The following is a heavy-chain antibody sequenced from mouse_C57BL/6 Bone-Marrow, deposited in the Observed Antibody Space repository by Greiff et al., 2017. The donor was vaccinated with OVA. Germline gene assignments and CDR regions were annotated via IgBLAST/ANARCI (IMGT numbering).Heavy chain of an antibody. CDR1: GFTFSNYW. D-gene: IGHD2-5*01. CDR2: IRLKSDNYAT. J-gene: IGHJ3*01. V-gene: IGHV6-3*01. CDR3: TGRSNYGGFFAY. Sequence: EVMLVESGGGLVQPGGSMKLSCVASGFTFSNYWMNWVRQSPEKGLEWVAQIRLKSDNYATHYAESVKGRFTISRDDSKSSVYLQMNNLRAEDTGIYYCTGRSNYGGFFAYWGQGTLVTVSA.